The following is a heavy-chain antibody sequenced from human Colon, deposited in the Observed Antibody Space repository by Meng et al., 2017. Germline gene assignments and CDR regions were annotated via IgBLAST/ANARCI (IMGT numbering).Heavy chain of an antibody. CDR1: GDSITSGDYY. Sequence: QVQLQESGPGLVKPSQTLSLTCTVPGDSITSGDYYWSWIRQSPGRGLEWIGYIYYSANTYYNPSLKSRATISVDTSKNQFSLKLNSMTAADTAVYYCARYVFDSSSLYSNWFDPLGQGTLVTVSS. J-gene: IGHJ5*02. CDR3: ARYVFDSSSLYSNWFDP. V-gene: IGHV4-30-4*01. D-gene: IGHD3-22*01. CDR2: IYYSANT.